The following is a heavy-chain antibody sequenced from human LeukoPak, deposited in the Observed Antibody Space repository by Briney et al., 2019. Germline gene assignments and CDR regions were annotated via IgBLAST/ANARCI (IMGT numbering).Heavy chain of an antibody. D-gene: IGHD6-13*01. CDR1: GGTFSSYA. CDR2: IIPIFGTA. CDR3: ARSGSSWGGDAFDI. J-gene: IGHJ3*02. V-gene: IGHV1-69*13. Sequence: SVKVSCKASGGTFSSYAISWVRQAPGQGLEWMGGIIPIFGTANYAQKFQGRVTITADESTSTAYMELRSLRSDDTAVYYCARSGSSWGGDAFDIWGQGTMVTVSS.